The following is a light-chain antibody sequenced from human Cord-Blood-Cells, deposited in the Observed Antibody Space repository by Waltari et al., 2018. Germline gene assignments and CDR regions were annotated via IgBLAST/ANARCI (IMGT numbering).Light chain of an antibody. CDR2: DAS. CDR1: QSVSSY. J-gene: IGKJ5*01. V-gene: IGKV3-11*01. CDR3: QQRSNWPPIT. Sequence: EIVLTHSPATLSLSPGERPTLPCRASQSVSSYLAWYQQKPGQAPRLLIYDASNRATGIPARFSGSGSGTDFTLTISSLEPEDFAVYYCQQRSNWPPITFGQGTRLEIK.